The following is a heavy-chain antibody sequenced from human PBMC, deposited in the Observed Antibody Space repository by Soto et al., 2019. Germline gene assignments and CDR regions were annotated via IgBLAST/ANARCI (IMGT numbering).Heavy chain of an antibody. CDR3: ARDGDGSGYFLDY. CDR2: IYSSGST. Sequence: QVQLQESGPELVKPSQTLSLICTVSGGSISSGGYYWSWIRQHPGKGLEWIGYIYSSGSTYYNPSLKSRLTISLDTSKNHFSLNLNSVTAADTAVYYCARDGDGSGYFLDYWGQGTLVTVSS. D-gene: IGHD3-22*01. J-gene: IGHJ4*02. V-gene: IGHV4-31*03. CDR1: GGSISSGGYY.